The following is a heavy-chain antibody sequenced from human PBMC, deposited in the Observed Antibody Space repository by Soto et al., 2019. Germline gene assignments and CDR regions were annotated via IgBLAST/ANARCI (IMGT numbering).Heavy chain of an antibody. J-gene: IGHJ5*02. Sequence: GETLKISCKGSGYSFTSYWISWVRQMPGKGLEWMGRIDPSDSYTNYSPSFQGHVTISADKSISTAYLQWSSLKASDTAMYYCARGLELQERWFDPWGQGTLVTVSS. CDR1: GYSFTSYW. CDR3: ARGLELQERWFDP. V-gene: IGHV5-10-1*01. CDR2: IDPSDSYT. D-gene: IGHD1-7*01.